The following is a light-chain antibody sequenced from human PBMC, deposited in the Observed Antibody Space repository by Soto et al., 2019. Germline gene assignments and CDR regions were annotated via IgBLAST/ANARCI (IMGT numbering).Light chain of an antibody. J-gene: IGLJ1*01. CDR2: SNN. CDR1: SSNIGSTT. CDR3: AAWDDSLNGYV. Sequence: QSVLTQPPSASGTPGQRVTISCSGSSSNIGSTTVNWYQQLPGTAPKLLIYSNNQRPSGVPDRFSGSKSGTSASLAISGFQSEDEADYYCAAWDDSLNGYVFGTGTKLTVL. V-gene: IGLV1-44*01.